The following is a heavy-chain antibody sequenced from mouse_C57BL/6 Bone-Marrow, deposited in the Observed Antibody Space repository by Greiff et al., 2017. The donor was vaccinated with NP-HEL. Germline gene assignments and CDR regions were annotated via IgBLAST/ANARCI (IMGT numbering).Heavy chain of an antibody. J-gene: IGHJ3*01. Sequence: EVKLQQSGPELVKPGASVKISCKASGYTFTDYYMNWVKQSHGKSLEWIGDINPNNGGTSYNQKFKGKATLTVDKSSSTAYMELRSLTSEDSAVYYCARQLRLWFAYWGQGTLVTVSA. CDR3: ARQLRLWFAY. CDR2: INPNNGGT. CDR1: GYTFTDYY. D-gene: IGHD3-2*02. V-gene: IGHV1-26*01.